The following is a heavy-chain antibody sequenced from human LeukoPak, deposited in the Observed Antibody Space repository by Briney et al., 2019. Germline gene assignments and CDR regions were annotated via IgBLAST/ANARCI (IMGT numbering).Heavy chain of an antibody. D-gene: IGHD3-10*01. CDR3: AGGSTLDRGLVYY. CDR2: ISGDESST. J-gene: IGHJ4*02. V-gene: IGHV3-74*01. CDR1: GFTFSSYW. Sequence: GGSLRLSCAASGFTFSSYWMHWVRQAPGKGLVWVSRISGDESSTTYADSVKGRFTISRDNAKNTLFLQMNSLRAEDTAVYYCAGGSTLDRGLVYYWGQGTLVTVSS.